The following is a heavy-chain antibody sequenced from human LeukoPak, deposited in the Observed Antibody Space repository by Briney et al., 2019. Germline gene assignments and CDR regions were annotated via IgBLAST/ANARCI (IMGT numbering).Heavy chain of an antibody. CDR3: ARGGYLGAVAGTDY. V-gene: IGHV1-2*02. D-gene: IGHD6-19*01. Sequence: GASVKVSCKASGYTFTGYYMHWVRQAPEQGLEWMGWINPNSGGTNYAQKFQGRVTMTRDTSISTAYMELSRLRSDDTAVYYCARGGYLGAVAGTDYWGQGTLVTVSS. CDR1: GYTFTGYY. CDR2: INPNSGGT. J-gene: IGHJ4*02.